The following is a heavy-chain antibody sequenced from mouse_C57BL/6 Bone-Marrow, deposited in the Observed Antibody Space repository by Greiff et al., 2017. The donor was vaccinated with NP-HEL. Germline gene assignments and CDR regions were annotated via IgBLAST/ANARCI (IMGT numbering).Heavy chain of an antibody. CDR1: GFNIKDDY. D-gene: IGHD2-5*01. Sequence: VQLKQSGAELVRPGASVKLSCTASGFNIKDDYMHWVKQRPEQGLEWIGWIDPENGDTEYASKFQGKATITADTSSNTAYLQLSSLTSEDTAVYYCTTEAYYSNYVDYWGQGTTLTVSS. J-gene: IGHJ2*01. CDR2: IDPENGDT. V-gene: IGHV14-4*01. CDR3: TTEAYYSNYVDY.